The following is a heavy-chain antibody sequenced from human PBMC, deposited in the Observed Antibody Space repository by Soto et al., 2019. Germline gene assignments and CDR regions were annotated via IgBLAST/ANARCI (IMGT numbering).Heavy chain of an antibody. CDR3: ATSGAYCGGDCYSGSNY. V-gene: IGHV3-23*01. CDR1: GFTFSSYA. CDR2: ISGSGGST. J-gene: IGHJ4*02. D-gene: IGHD2-21*02. Sequence: GGSLRLSCAASGFTFSSYAMSWVRQAPGKGLEWVSAISGSGGSTYYADSVKGRFTISRDNSKNTLYLQMNSLRAEDTAVYYCATSGAYCGGDCYSGSNYWGQGTLVTVSS.